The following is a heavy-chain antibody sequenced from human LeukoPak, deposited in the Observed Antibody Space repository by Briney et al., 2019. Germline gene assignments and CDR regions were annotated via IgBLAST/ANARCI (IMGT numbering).Heavy chain of an antibody. Sequence: GGSLRLSCAASGFTVSSNYMGWVRQAPGKGLEWVSVIYSGGDTYYADSVKGRFTISRDNSKNMIYLEMSSLKAEDTAVYYCAKERSLEIAVAGTIFDYWGQGTLVPVSS. V-gene: IGHV3-66*01. J-gene: IGHJ4*02. CDR2: IYSGGDT. CDR3: AKERSLEIAVAGTIFDY. CDR1: GFTVSSNY. D-gene: IGHD6-19*01.